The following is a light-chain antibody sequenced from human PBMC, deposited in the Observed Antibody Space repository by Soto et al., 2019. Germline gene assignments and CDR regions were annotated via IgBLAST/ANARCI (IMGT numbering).Light chain of an antibody. V-gene: IGKV3-20*01. CDR1: QSISNNY. CDR3: QQYGGSPRT. CDR2: DAS. J-gene: IGKJ1*01. Sequence: EIVFTQSPGTLSLNPGERATLSCRASQSISNNYLAWYQQTPGQAPRLLIYDASNRAAGIPDRFSGSGSGTDFTLTISRLEPEDFGVYHCQQYGGSPRTFGQGTKVDIK.